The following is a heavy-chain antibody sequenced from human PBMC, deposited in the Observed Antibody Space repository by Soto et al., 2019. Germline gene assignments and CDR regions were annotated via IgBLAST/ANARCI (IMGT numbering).Heavy chain of an antibody. J-gene: IGHJ4*02. Sequence: GESLKISCQASGYIFHNYWIGWVRQMPGKGLEWLGIIYPGDSNIRYNPSFQGQVTISADKSLSTTYLHWSSLKASDTAMYYRASQRYFDYWGQGTLVTVSS. CDR2: IYPGDSNI. CDR3: ASQRYFDY. CDR1: GYIFHNYW. V-gene: IGHV5-51*01.